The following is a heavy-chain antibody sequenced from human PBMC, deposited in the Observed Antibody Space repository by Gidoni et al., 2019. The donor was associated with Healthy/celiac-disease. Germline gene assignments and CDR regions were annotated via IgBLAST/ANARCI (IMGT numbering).Heavy chain of an antibody. J-gene: IGHJ4*02. D-gene: IGHD3-3*01. CDR2: IISILGIA. CDR1: VGTFSSYA. Sequence: QVQLVQSGAEVKKPGSSVKVSCKASVGTFSSYAISWVRQAPGQGLEWMGRIISILGIANYAQKFQGRVTITADKSTSTAYMELSSLRSEDTAVYYCARVGYDFWSGYYNAGFDYWGQGTLVTVSS. CDR3: ARVGYDFWSGYYNAGFDY. V-gene: IGHV1-69*04.